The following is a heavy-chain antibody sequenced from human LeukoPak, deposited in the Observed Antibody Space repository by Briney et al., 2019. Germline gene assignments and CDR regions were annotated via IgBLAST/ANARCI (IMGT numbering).Heavy chain of an antibody. Sequence: PSETLSLTCTVSSSSISSSSYYWGWIRQPPGKGLEWIGSIYYSGSTYYNPSLKSRVTISVDTSKNQFSLKLSSVTAADTAVYYCARQVGCSGGSCHWYFDLWGRGTLVTVSP. CDR1: SSSISSSSYY. CDR3: ARQVGCSGGSCHWYFDL. D-gene: IGHD2-15*01. V-gene: IGHV4-39*01. CDR2: IYYSGST. J-gene: IGHJ2*01.